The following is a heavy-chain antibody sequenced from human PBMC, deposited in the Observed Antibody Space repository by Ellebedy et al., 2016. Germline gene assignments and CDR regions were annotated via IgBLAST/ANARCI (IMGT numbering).Heavy chain of an antibody. J-gene: IGHJ4*02. CDR2: INHRGTT. Sequence: SETLSLXCAVYGGSLSGYYWSWIRQPPGKGLERIGEINHRGTTNYNPSLKSRVTISIDTSKNQFSLKLSSVTAADTAVYYCVRGRGSGGYWGQGTLVTVSS. CDR3: VRGRGSGGY. D-gene: IGHD6-19*01. CDR1: GGSLSGYY. V-gene: IGHV4-34*01.